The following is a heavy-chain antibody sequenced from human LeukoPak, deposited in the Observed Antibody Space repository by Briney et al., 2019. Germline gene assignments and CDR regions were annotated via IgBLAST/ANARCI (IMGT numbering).Heavy chain of an antibody. V-gene: IGHV4-59*08. CDR2: IYYSGST. J-gene: IGHJ2*01. CDR1: GGSISSYY. CDR3: ARRYSSGWRDYWYFDL. Sequence: PSETLSLTCTVSGGSISSYYWSWIRQPPGKGLEWIGYIYYSGSTNYNPSLKSRVTISVDTSKNQFSLKLSSVTAADTAVYYCARRYSSGWRDYWYFDLWGRGTLVTVSS. D-gene: IGHD6-19*01.